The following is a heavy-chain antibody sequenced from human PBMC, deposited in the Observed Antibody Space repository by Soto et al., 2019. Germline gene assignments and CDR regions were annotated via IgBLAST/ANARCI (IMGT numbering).Heavy chain of an antibody. J-gene: IGHJ4*02. CDR2: IKQDGSEK. CDR3: ARDLAAAGQAQYYFDY. Sequence: PGGSLRLSCAASGFTFSSYWMSWVRQAPGKGLEWVANIKQDGSEKYYVDSVKGRFTISRDNAKNSLYLQMNSLRAEDTAVYYCARDLAAAGQAQYYFDYWGQGTLVTVSS. CDR1: GFTFSSYW. D-gene: IGHD6-13*01. V-gene: IGHV3-7*03.